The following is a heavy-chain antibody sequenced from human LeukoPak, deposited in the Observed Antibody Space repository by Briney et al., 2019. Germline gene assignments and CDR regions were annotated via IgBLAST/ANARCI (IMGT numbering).Heavy chain of an antibody. CDR1: GGSFSGYY. D-gene: IGHD3-3*01. CDR2: INHSGST. CDR3: ARATEEGQRSTIFGVVIMVWFDH. J-gene: IGHJ5*02. Sequence: PSETLSLTCAVYGGSFSGYYWSWIRQPPGKGLEWIGEINHSGSTNYNPSLKSRVTISGDTSKNQFSLKLSSVNAADPAVYYCARATEEGQRSTIFGVVIMVWFDHWGQGTLVTVSS. V-gene: IGHV4-34*01.